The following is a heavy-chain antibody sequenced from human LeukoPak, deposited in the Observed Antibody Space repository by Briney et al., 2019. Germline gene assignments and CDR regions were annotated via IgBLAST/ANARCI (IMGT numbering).Heavy chain of an antibody. CDR2: VSAYNGYT. J-gene: IGHJ4*02. CDR3: ARGQLVLFAY. D-gene: IGHD6-6*01. CDR1: GYTFINYG. Sequence: ASVKVSCKASGYTFINYGITWVRQAPGQGLEWMGWVSAYNGYTNYAQKFQGRVTMTTDTSTGTVYMELRSLRSDDTAVYYCARGQLVLFAYWGQGTLVTVSA. V-gene: IGHV1-18*01.